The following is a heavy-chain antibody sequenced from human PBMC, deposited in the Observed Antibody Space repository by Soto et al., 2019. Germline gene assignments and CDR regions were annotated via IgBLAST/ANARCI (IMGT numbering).Heavy chain of an antibody. D-gene: IGHD3-10*01. CDR1: GYTFTIYA. CDR2: INAGNGNT. Sequence: XSVKGSCNASGYTFTIYAMHWVRQAPVQRLEWMGWINAGNGNTKYSQKFQGRVTITRDTSASTAYMELSSLRSEDTAVYYCASGDWFDPCGQGTLVTDSS. J-gene: IGHJ5*02. V-gene: IGHV1-3*01. CDR3: ASGDWFDP.